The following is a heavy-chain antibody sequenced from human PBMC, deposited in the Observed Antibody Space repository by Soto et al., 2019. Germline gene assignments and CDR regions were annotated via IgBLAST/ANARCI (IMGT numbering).Heavy chain of an antibody. V-gene: IGHV3-30*18. CDR1: GFIFSSYG. Sequence: QVQLVESGGGVVQPGRSLRLSCAASGFIFSSYGMYWVRQAPGKGLEWVAVISYDGSNKYYADSVKGRFTISRDNSKNTLYLQMNCLRAEDSTVFYCAKTIHGNAFDIWGQGTMVTVSS. J-gene: IGHJ3*02. CDR2: ISYDGSNK. D-gene: IGHD3-9*01. CDR3: AKTIHGNAFDI.